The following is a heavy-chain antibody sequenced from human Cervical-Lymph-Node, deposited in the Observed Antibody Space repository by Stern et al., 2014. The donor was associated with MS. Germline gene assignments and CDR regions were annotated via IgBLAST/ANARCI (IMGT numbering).Heavy chain of an antibody. CDR1: GFSLSASGES. J-gene: IGHJ5*02. V-gene: IGHV2-5*02. Sequence: QVTLRESGPTLVKPTQTLTLTCTFSGFSLSASGESVGWIRQPPGKALEWLAIISWDDDKRYSPSLKSRLTITKDTSKNQVVLTMTNMDPVDTATFYCARGNSTGYYRDWFDPWGQGTLVTVSS. CDR2: ISWDDDK. CDR3: ARGNSTGYYRDWFDP. D-gene: IGHD6-19*01.